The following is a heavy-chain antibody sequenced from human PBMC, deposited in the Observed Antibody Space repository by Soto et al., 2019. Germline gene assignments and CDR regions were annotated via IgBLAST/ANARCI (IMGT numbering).Heavy chain of an antibody. CDR2: ISGDGGKK. Sequence: QVQLVESGGGVVQPGRSLRLSCAASGFTFSSHAMHWVRQAPGKGLEWVAVISGDGGKKYYADSVKGRLTISRDNSRNTLYLQLNSLRAEDTAVYYCARRPLGVAGFDHWGQGTLVTVSS. D-gene: IGHD6-19*01. CDR3: ARRPLGVAGFDH. CDR1: GFTFSSHA. V-gene: IGHV3-30-3*01. J-gene: IGHJ4*02.